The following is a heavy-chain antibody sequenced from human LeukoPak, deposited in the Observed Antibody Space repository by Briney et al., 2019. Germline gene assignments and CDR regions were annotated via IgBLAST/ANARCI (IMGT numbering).Heavy chain of an antibody. Sequence: PSETLSLSCAVYGGSFSGYYWNWIRQPPGKGLEWIGEMNHSGSPNYNPSLKSRVTISVDTSKNQFSLKLSSVTAADTAVYYCARGVLRYNWFDPWGQGTLVTVSS. CDR3: ARGVLRYNWFDP. CDR1: GGSFSGYY. D-gene: IGHD3-3*01. CDR2: MNHSGSP. V-gene: IGHV4-34*01. J-gene: IGHJ5*02.